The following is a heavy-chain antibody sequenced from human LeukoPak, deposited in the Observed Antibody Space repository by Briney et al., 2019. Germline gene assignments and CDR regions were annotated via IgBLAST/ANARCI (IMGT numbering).Heavy chain of an antibody. CDR1: GFTFSNHA. CDR3: AKVAWLDRSALDY. CDR2: ISGSDGGT. Sequence: PGGSLRLSCAASGFTFSNHAMSWVRQAPGKGLEWVSGISGSDGGTYNADSVKGRFTISRDNSKNTLYLQMNSLRAEDTAVYYCAKVAWLDRSALDYWGQGTLVTVSS. V-gene: IGHV3-23*01. D-gene: IGHD6-19*01. J-gene: IGHJ4*02.